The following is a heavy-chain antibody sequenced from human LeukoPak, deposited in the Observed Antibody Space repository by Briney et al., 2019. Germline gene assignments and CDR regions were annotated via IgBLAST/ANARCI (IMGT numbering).Heavy chain of an antibody. CDR1: GYTFTSYG. J-gene: IGHJ6*03. Sequence: ASVKVSCKASGYTFTSYGISWVRQAPGQGLEWMGWISAYNGNTNYAQKLQGRVTMTTDTSTSTAYMELRSLRSDDTAVYYCARVWVSHSSSWYYYYYYMDVWGKGTTVTVSS. CDR3: ARVWVSHSSSWYYYYYYMDV. CDR2: ISAYNGNT. V-gene: IGHV1-18*01. D-gene: IGHD6-13*01.